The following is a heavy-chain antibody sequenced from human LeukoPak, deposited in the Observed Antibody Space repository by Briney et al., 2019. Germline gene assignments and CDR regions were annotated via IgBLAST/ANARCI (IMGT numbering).Heavy chain of an antibody. CDR1: GGSISTYY. CDR3: ARGPYKYDGSGAFDI. Sequence: TSETLSLTCTVSGGSISTYYWSWIRQPPGKGLEWIGYIYYSGSPNYNPSLKSRVTISVDTSQNQFSLKLSSVTAADTAVYYCARGPYKYDGSGAFDIWGQGTMVTVSS. CDR2: IYYSGSP. D-gene: IGHD3-22*01. V-gene: IGHV4-59*12. J-gene: IGHJ3*02.